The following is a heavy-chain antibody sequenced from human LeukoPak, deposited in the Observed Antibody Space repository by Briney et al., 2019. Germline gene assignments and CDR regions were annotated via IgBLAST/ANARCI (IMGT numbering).Heavy chain of an antibody. D-gene: IGHD4-17*01. V-gene: IGHV3-30-3*01. J-gene: IGHJ4*02. CDR2: ISYDGSNK. CDR1: GFTFSSYA. Sequence: PGRSLRLSCAASGFTFSSYAMHWVRQAPGKGLEWVAVISYDGSNKYYADSVKGRFTISRDNSKNTLYLQMNSLRAEDTAVYYCARGGSTVTTPQWDYWGQGTLATVSS. CDR3: ARGGSTVTTPQWDY.